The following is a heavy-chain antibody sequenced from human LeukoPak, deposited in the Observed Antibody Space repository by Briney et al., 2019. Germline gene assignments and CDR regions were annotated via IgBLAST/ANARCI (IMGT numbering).Heavy chain of an antibody. CDR3: AKVLGVDITMFSSGKYNGRDAFDI. CDR1: GYTLTELS. V-gene: IGHV1-46*01. CDR2: INPSGGST. Sequence: ASVKVSCKVSGYTLTELSMHWVRQAPGKGLEWMGLINPSGGSTSYAQKFQGRVTMTRDTSTSTVYMELSSLRSEDTAVYYCAKVLGVDITMFSSGKYNGRDAFDIWGQGTMVTVSS. J-gene: IGHJ3*02. D-gene: IGHD5-18*01.